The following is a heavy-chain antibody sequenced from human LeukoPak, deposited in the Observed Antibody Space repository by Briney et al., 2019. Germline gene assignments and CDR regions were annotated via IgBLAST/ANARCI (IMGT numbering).Heavy chain of an antibody. V-gene: IGHV3-23*01. D-gene: IGHD4/OR15-4a*01. J-gene: IGHJ4*02. CDR1: GFTFSSYA. CDR3: ARRAGAYSHPYDY. CDR2: ISGSGGST. Sequence: QAGGSLRLSCAASGFTFSSYAMSWVHQAPGKGLEWVSIISGSGGSTYYADSVKGRFTISRDNSKNTLYLHMNSLRAEDTAVYYCARRAGAYSHPYDYWGQGTLVTVSS.